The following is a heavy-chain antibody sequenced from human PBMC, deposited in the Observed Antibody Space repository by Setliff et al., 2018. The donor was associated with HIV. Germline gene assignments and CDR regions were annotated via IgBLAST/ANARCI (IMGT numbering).Heavy chain of an antibody. CDR3: ARGPLLLEWLLTY. CDR1: GFTFSSYW. V-gene: IGHV3-74*01. J-gene: IGHJ4*02. CDR2: INSDGRST. Sequence: GGSLRLSCAASGFTFSSYWMHWVRQAPGKGLVWVSRINSDGRSTSYADSVKGRFTISRDNDKNTLYLQMNSLRAEDTAEYYCARGPLLLEWLLTYWGQGTLVTVSS. D-gene: IGHD3-3*01.